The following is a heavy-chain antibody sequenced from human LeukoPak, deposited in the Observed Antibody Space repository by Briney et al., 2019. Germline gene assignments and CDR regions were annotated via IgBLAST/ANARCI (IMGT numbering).Heavy chain of an antibody. CDR2: ISSRSSTI. D-gene: IGHD7-27*01. CDR3: ARGNWEPSDY. J-gene: IGHJ4*02. Sequence: PGGSLRLSCVASGFTFSSYGMNWVRQAPGKGLEWISYISSRSSTIYYADSVKGRFTISRDNAKNSLYLQMNSLRDEDTAVYYCARGNWEPSDYWGQGTLVTVSS. V-gene: IGHV3-48*02. CDR1: GFTFSSYG.